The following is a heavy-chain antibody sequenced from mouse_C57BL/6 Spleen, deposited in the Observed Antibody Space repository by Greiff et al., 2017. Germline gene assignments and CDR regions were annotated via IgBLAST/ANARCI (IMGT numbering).Heavy chain of an antibody. V-gene: IGHV5-4*03. CDR1: GFTFSSYA. Sequence: EVKLVESGGGLVKPGGSLKLSCAASGFTFSSYAMSWVRQTPEKRLEWVATISDGGSYTYYPDNVKGRFTISRDNAKNNLYLQRGHLKSEDTAMYYCARGYDYYFDDWGQSTTLTVSS. CDR3: ARGYDYYFDD. D-gene: IGHD2-4*01. CDR2: ISDGGSYT. J-gene: IGHJ2*01.